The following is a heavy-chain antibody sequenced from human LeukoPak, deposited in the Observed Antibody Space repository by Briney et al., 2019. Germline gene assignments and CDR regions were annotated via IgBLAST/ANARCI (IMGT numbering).Heavy chain of an antibody. CDR2: ISGSGGST. Sequence: GGSLRLSCAASGFTFSSYAMSWVRQAPGKGLEWVSAISGSGGSTYYADSVKGRFTISRDNSKNTLYLQMNSLRAEDTAVYYCAKEGTYYDSSGYPNFFDYWGQGTLVTVSS. D-gene: IGHD3-22*01. J-gene: IGHJ4*02. V-gene: IGHV3-23*01. CDR1: GFTFSSYA. CDR3: AKEGTYYDSSGYPNFFDY.